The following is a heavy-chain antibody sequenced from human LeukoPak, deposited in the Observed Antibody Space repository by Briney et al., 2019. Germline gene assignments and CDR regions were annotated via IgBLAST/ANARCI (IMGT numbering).Heavy chain of an antibody. D-gene: IGHD1-26*01. V-gene: IGHV1-46*01. CDR3: ARAQVGAGPHYDY. CDR1: GYTFTSYY. CDR2: IDPSGDST. Sequence: ASVKVSCKASGYTFTSYYMHWVRQAPGQGLEWMGIIDPSGDSTSYAQKFQGRVTMTRDTSSSTVYMELRSLRSDDTAVYYCARAQVGAGPHYDYWGQGTLVTVSS. J-gene: IGHJ4*02.